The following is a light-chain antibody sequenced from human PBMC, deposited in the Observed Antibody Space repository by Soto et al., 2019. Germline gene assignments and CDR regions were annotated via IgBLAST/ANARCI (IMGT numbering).Light chain of an antibody. CDR3: QHYNSYPWT. CDR1: QSSGSW. J-gene: IGKJ1*01. Sequence: DIQMNQSPSILSASVGDRVTITCRASQSSGSWVAWYQQKPGRAPNPLIHKASHLESGVPSRFSGSGSGTEFTLTISSLQPGDFATYYCQHYNSYPWTFGQGTKVDI. V-gene: IGKV1-5*03. CDR2: KAS.